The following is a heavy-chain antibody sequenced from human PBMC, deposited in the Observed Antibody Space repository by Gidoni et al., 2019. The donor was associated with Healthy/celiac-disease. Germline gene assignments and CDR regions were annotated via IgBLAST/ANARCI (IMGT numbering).Heavy chain of an antibody. CDR3: ARAVRYFDWAYYMDV. Sequence: EVQLVESGGGLVKPGGSLRLSCAASGCTFSSYSMNWVRQAPGKGLEWVSSISSSSSYIYYADSVKGRFTISRDNAKNSLYLQMNSLRAEDTAVYYCARAVRYFDWAYYMDVWGKGTTVTVSS. D-gene: IGHD3-9*01. CDR2: ISSSSSYI. J-gene: IGHJ6*03. V-gene: IGHV3-21*01. CDR1: GCTFSSYS.